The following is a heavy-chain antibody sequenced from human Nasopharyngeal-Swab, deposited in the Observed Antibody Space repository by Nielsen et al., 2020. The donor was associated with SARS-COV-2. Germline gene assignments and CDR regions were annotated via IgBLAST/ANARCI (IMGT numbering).Heavy chain of an antibody. CDR3: ARDNYDSSGVNWFDP. V-gene: IGHV3-48*04. Sequence: GESLKISCAASGFTFSSYSMNWVRQAPGKGLEWVSYISSSSSTIYYADSVKGRFTISRDNAKNSLCLQMNSLRAEDTAVYYCARDNYDSSGVNWFDPWGQGTLVTVSS. CDR2: ISSSSSTI. D-gene: IGHD3-22*01. CDR1: GFTFSSYS. J-gene: IGHJ5*02.